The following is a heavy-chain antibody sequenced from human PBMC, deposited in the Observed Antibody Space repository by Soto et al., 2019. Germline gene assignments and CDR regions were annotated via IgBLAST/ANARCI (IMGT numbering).Heavy chain of an antibody. CDR3: ARDDICSSTSCYIYYYYYGMDV. CDR1: GFTFSSYW. V-gene: IGHV3-7*01. CDR2: IKQDGSEK. Sequence: GGSLRLSCAASGFTFSSYWMSWVRQAPGKGLEWVANIKQDGSEKYYVDSVKGRFTISRDNAKNSLYLQMNSLRAEDTAVYYCARDDICSSTSCYIYYYYYGMDVWGQGTTVTVSS. D-gene: IGHD2-2*02. J-gene: IGHJ6*02.